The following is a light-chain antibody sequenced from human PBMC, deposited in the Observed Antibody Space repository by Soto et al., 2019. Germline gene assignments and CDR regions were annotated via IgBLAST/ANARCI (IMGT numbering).Light chain of an antibody. Sequence: DIQMTQSPSTLSASVGDRVTITCRASQSISTWLAWYQQKPGKAPKLLIYKAINLQSGVPSRFSGSGSGTEFRLTISSLQPDDFATYYCQQYNDFQYIFSQGPKLEMK. J-gene: IGKJ2*01. CDR3: QQYNDFQYI. V-gene: IGKV1-5*03. CDR2: KAI. CDR1: QSISTW.